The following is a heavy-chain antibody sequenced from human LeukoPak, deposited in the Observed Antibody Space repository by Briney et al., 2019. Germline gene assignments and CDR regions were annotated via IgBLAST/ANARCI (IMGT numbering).Heavy chain of an antibody. V-gene: IGHV3-53*01. CDR1: GFTVNSNY. Sequence: TGGSLRLSCAASGFTVNSNYMTWVRQAPGKGLEWVSVIYSGGSTFYADSVKGRFTISRDNSKNTLYLQMNSLRAEDTAVYYCARGARSLDYWGQGTLVTDSS. J-gene: IGHJ4*02. CDR2: IYSGGST. CDR3: ARGARSLDY.